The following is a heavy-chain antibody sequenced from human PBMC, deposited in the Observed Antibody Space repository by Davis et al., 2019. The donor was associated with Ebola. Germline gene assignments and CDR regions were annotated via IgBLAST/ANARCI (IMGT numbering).Heavy chain of an antibody. CDR3: AKLDSSSWDYYYYGMDV. D-gene: IGHD6-13*01. CDR1: GFTFSIYS. V-gene: IGHV3-21*01. CDR2: ISSSSSYI. Sequence: GGSLRLSCAASGFTFSIYSMNWVRQAPGKGLEWVSSISSSSSYIYYADSVKGRFTISRDNAKNSLYLQMNSLRAEDTAVYYCAKLDSSSWDYYYYGMDVWGQGTTVTVSS. J-gene: IGHJ6*02.